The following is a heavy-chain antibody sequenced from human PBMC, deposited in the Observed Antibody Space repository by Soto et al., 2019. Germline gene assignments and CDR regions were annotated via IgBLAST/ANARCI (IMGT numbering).Heavy chain of an antibody. CDR3: ATRIGNIGWYWLDT. CDR1: GFTFSSSA. CDR2: IVLGNGNT. V-gene: IGHV1-58*01. D-gene: IGHD6-19*01. J-gene: IGHJ5*02. Sequence: GASVKVSCKASGFTFSSSAVQWARQARGQRLEWIGWIVLGNGNTNYAQKFQERVTITRDMSTSTAYMEVRSLTSDDTAVYYCATRIGNIGWYWLDTWGQGTLVTVSS.